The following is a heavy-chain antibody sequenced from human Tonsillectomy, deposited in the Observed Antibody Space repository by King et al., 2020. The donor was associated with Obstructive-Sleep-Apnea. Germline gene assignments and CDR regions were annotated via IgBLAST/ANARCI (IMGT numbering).Heavy chain of an antibody. D-gene: IGHD3-3*01. CDR2: INPNSVGT. J-gene: IGHJ4*02. V-gene: IGHV1-2*02. Sequence: VQLVESRAEVKKPGASVKVSCKASGYIFTGYYVHWVRQAPGQRLEWRGWINPNSVGTNQAQKFQGRVTMTRDTSISTAYMELSRLRSDDTAVYYCARALWDGYYFDYWGQGTLVTVSS. CDR1: GYIFTGYY. CDR3: ARALWDGYYFDY.